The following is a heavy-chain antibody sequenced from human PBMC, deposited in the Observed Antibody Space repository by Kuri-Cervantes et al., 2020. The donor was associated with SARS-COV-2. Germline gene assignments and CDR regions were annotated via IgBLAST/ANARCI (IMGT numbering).Heavy chain of an antibody. CDR2: VRGKANNYAT. CDR3: AKDRGYTKGDY. D-gene: IGHD5-24*01. CDR1: GFLFSASA. V-gene: IGHV3-73*01. Sequence: GESLKISCEVSGFLFSASAIHWVRQGSGKGLEWVGRVRGKANNYATAYAASVKGRFTISRDNSKNTLYLQMNSLRAEDTAVYYCAKDRGYTKGDYWGQGTLVTVSS. J-gene: IGHJ4*02.